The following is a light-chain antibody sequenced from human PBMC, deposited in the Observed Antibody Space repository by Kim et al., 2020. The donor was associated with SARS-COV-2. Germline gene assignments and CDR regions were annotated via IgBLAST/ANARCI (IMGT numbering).Light chain of an antibody. J-gene: IGKJ3*01. Sequence: DVVMTQSPLSLPVTLGQPASISCRSSQSLVHSDGNTYLIWFQQRPGQSPRRLIYKVSNRDSGVPDRFSGSGSGTDFTLKISRVEAEDVGVYFCTQGAHWPRTFGPGTTVDIK. V-gene: IGKV2-30*02. CDR2: KVS. CDR3: TQGAHWPRT. CDR1: QSLVHSDGNTY.